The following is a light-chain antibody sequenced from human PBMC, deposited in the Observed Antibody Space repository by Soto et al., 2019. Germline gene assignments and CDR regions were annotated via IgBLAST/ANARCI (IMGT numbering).Light chain of an antibody. CDR2: TAS. V-gene: IGKV1-9*01. CDR3: QQLYTYPLT. CDR1: QGVNSY. Sequence: DIQLTQSPSFLSASVGDRVTVTCRASQGVNSYLAWYQQKPGKAPQLLIYTASTLQSGVPSRFSCSGSGTEFTLTITSLQPEDFAAYYCQQLYTYPLTFGGGTKVEIK. J-gene: IGKJ4*01.